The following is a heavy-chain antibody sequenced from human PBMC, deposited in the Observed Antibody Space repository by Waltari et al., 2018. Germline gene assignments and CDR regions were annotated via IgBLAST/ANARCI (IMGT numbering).Heavy chain of an antibody. CDR3: ARLWSGPNFGMDV. CDR2: INPRGGKT. J-gene: IGHJ6*02. CDR1: GYTFTSYY. D-gene: IGHD3-3*01. Sequence: QVQLVQSGAEVKKPGASVKVSCKASGYTFTSYYMHWVRQAPGQGLAWMGKINPRGGKTTYAQKFQGRVTMTRDTSTSTVYMEVSSLRSEDTAVYYCARLWSGPNFGMDVWGQGTTVTVSS. V-gene: IGHV1-46*01.